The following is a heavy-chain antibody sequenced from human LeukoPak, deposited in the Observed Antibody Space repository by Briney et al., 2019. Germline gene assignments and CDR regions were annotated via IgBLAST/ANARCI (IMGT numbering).Heavy chain of an antibody. Sequence: GSLRLSCAASGFTFSSYGMHWVRQAPGKGLEWVAVIWYDGSNKYYADSVKGRFTISRDNAKNSLYLQMNSLRAEDTALYYCALCNETRDWFDPWGQGTLVTVSS. CDR2: IWYDGSNK. CDR1: GFTFSSYG. CDR3: ALCNETRDWFDP. J-gene: IGHJ5*02. V-gene: IGHV3-33*03.